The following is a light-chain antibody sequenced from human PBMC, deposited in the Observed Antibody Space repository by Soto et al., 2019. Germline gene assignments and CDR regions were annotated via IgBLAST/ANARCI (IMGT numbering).Light chain of an antibody. CDR1: QSVSSN. Sequence: EIVMTQSPATLSVSPGERATLSCRASQSVSSNLAWYQQKPGQAPRLLIYGASTRATGIPARFSGSGSGTEFTLTISSLQSEGFAVYYCQHYNNWPPMYTFGQGTKLEIK. J-gene: IGKJ2*01. CDR3: QHYNNWPPMYT. V-gene: IGKV3-15*01. CDR2: GAS.